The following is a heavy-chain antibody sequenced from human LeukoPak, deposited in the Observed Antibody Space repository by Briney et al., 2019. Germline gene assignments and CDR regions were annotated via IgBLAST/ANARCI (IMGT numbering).Heavy chain of an antibody. CDR3: ASLYCSGGSCSWSYYYYGMDV. CDR2: IYYSEST. J-gene: IGHJ6*01. CDR1: GGTISSSSYY. Sequence: PSETLSLTCTVSGGTISSSSYYWVWLPPPPGKGLEWFGSIYYSESTYYNPSLKSRITISVDTYKNLFFLKLSSVTAAETDVYYCASLYCSGGSCSWSYYYYGMDVWGQGTTVTVS. D-gene: IGHD2-15*01. V-gene: IGHV4-39*01.